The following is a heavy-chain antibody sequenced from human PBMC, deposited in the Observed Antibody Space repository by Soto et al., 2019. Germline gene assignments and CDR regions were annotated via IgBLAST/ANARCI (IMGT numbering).Heavy chain of an antibody. Sequence: TLSLTCTVSGDSISSNNNYWSWIRQPPGEGLEWIGFISYSGTTSYSPSLKSRVAVSLDTSKNQFSLSLSSVTATDTAVYYCARGRGYSYGLDPWGQGTLVTVSS. CDR2: ISYSGTT. V-gene: IGHV4-30-4*01. CDR3: ARGRGYSYGLDP. CDR1: GDSISSNNNY. D-gene: IGHD5-18*01. J-gene: IGHJ5*02.